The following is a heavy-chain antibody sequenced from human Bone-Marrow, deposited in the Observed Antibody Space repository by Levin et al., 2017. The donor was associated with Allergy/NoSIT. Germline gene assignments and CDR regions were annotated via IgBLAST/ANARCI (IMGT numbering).Heavy chain of an antibody. V-gene: IGHV3-23*01. Sequence: LSLTCVASGFPFNTSAMSWVRQAPGKGLEWVSAISGSGDNTYFADSVKGRFIISRDNSKNTVYLQMTSLRAEDTAVYFCAKGIHLWLSAGDYWGQGTLVTVSS. CDR1: GFPFNTSA. D-gene: IGHD5-18*01. CDR3: AKGIHLWLSAGDY. CDR2: ISGSGDNT. J-gene: IGHJ4*02.